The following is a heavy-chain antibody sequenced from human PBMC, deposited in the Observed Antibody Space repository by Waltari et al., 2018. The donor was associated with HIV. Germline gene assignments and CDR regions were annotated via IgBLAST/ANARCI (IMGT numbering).Heavy chain of an antibody. CDR1: GFTLSSYA. Sequence: QVQLVESGGGVVQPGRSLRLSCAASGFTLSSYALYWVRQAPGNGLEWVAVRSYDGSNKYYADSVKGRFTISRDNSKNTLYLQMNSLRAEDTAVYYCARDPYYYDSSGYLCYFDYWGQGTLVTVSS. CDR2: RSYDGSNK. CDR3: ARDPYYYDSSGYLCYFDY. V-gene: IGHV3-30-3*01. D-gene: IGHD3-22*01. J-gene: IGHJ4*02.